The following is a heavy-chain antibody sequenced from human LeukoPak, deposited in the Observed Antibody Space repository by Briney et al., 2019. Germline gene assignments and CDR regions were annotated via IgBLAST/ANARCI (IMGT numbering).Heavy chain of an antibody. CDR3: AKVHLSGYDPPYYYYMDV. V-gene: IGHV3-23*01. Sequence: PGGSLRLSCAASGFTFSSYGMSWVRQAPGKGLEWVSAISGSGGSTYYADSVKGRFTISRDNSKNTLYLQMNSLRAEDTAVYYCAKVHLSGYDPPYYYYMDVWGKGTTVTISS. J-gene: IGHJ6*03. CDR2: ISGSGGST. D-gene: IGHD5-12*01. CDR1: GFTFSSYG.